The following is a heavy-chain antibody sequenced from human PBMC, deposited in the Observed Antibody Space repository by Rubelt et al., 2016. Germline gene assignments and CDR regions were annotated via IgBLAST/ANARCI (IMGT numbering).Heavy chain of an antibody. CDR2: IYAGGAT. CDR1: GFTVSSNY. V-gene: IGHV3-53*04. Sequence: EVQLVESGGGLIQPGGSLRLSCAASGFTVSSNYMSWVRQAPGKGLEWVSVIYAGGATYYADSVKGRSTIPRHNSKNKLDLQKNSLRPEDTAVYYCAKGRGAADPVFGSWGQGTQITVSS. CDR3: AKGRGAADPVFGS. D-gene: IGHD3-16*01. J-gene: IGHJ4*02.